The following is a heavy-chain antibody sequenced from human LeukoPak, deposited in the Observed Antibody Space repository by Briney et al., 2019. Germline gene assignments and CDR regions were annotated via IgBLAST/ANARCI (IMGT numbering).Heavy chain of an antibody. CDR3: ARDAPGQWLAFDY. D-gene: IGHD6-19*01. CDR2: IYSGGST. CDR1: GLTVSSNY. Sequence: GGSLRLSCAASGLTVSSNYMSWVRQAPGKGLEWVSVIYSGGSTYYADSVKGRFTISRDNSKNTLYLQMNSLRAEDTAVYYCARDAPGQWLAFDYWGQGTLVTVSS. J-gene: IGHJ4*02. V-gene: IGHV3-53*01.